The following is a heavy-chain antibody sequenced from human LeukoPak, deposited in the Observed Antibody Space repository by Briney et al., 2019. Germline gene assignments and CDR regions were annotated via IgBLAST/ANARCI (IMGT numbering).Heavy chain of an antibody. CDR2: IGTAGAT. CDR3: GRQLRPLGLDF. J-gene: IGHJ4*02. CDR1: GFTFRTYD. D-gene: IGHD2-2*01. Sequence: PGVSLRFSCAGSGFTFRTYDMQWVRQGTGKSWVWVSAIGTAGATYYQGSVKGRFIISREFATNSLFLQMNRRSAEGTAGYCCGRQLRPLGLDFWGQGPLVTVPS. V-gene: IGHV3-13*01.